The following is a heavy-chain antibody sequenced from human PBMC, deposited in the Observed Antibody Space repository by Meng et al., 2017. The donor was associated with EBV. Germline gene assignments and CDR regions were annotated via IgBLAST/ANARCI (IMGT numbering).Heavy chain of an antibody. CDR2: INVGVGYT. CDR3: VRGPPVGVPGPGDY. J-gene: IGHJ4*02. D-gene: IGHD2-21*01. V-gene: IGHV1-3*01. Sequence: HVHLVQSGAWVKHPGASVKVSCKASGYAFTSYILHWGRQAPGQRLEWMGWINVGVGYTKYSQKFQGRVTISSDTSATTGYMELSSLRSEDTAVYYCVRGPPVGVPGPGDYWGQGTLVTVSS. CDR1: GYAFTSYI.